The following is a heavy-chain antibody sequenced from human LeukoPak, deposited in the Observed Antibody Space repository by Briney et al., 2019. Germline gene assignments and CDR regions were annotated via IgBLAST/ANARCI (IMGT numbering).Heavy chain of an antibody. J-gene: IGHJ4*02. D-gene: IGHD3-3*01. CDR3: ASLRERSYYARGFDY. CDR1: GGSFSGYY. V-gene: IGHV4-34*01. CDR2: INHSGST. Sequence: SSETLSLTCAVYGGSFSGYYWSWIRQPPGKGLEWIGEINHSGSTNYNPSLKSRVTISVDTSKNQFSLKLSSVTAANTAVYYCASLRERSYYARGFDYWGQGTLVTVSS.